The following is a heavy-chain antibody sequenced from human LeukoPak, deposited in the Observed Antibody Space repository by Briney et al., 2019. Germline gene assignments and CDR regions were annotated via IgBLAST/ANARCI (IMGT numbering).Heavy chain of an antibody. CDR2: IWYDGSNK. D-gene: IGHD3-10*01. CDR1: GFTFSSYG. J-gene: IGHJ4*02. Sequence: GGSLRLSCAASGFTFSSYGMHWVRQAPGKGLEWVAVIWYDGSNKYYADSVKGRFTISRDNSKNTLYLQMNSLRAEDTAVYYCARETRGLGESPLGYWGQGTLVTVSS. V-gene: IGHV3-33*01. CDR3: ARETRGLGESPLGY.